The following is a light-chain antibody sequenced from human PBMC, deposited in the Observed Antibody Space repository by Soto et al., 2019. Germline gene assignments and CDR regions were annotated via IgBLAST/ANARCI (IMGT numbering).Light chain of an antibody. CDR2: DST. CDR1: QSIHTS. CDR3: QQRNVWPPIT. Sequence: VLTQSPATLSLSQGERATLSCRASQSIHTSLAWYQQKSGKPPRLVIYDSTLRANGVPDRFGGSRSGTEFTLTINSLEPEDFAVYYCQQRNVWPPITFGQGTRLE. J-gene: IGKJ5*01. V-gene: IGKV3-11*01.